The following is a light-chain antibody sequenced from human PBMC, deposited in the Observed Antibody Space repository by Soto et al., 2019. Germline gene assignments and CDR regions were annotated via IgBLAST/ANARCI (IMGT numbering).Light chain of an antibody. V-gene: IGKV1-39*01. CDR2: AAS. CDR3: QQSYSTPPT. Sequence: DIQMTQSPSSLSASVGDRVTITCRASQSISSYLNWYQQKPGKAPKLLIYAASSLQSGVPSRFSGSVSTTEFALTISSLQPEDFATYYCQQSYSTPPTLGQGTKLEIK. CDR1: QSISSY. J-gene: IGKJ2*01.